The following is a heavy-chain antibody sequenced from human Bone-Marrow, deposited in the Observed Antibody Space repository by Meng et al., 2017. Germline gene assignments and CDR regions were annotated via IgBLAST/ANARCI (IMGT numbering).Heavy chain of an antibody. Sequence: ASVKVSCKASGYTFTGYFLYWVRQAPGQGLEWMGWINPNSGGTNYAQKFQGRVTMTTDTSTSTAYMELKSLRSDDTAVYYCARGDYYVGFPPDYWGQGTLVTVSS. D-gene: IGHD3-10*02. CDR1: GYTFTGYF. V-gene: IGHV1-2*02. J-gene: IGHJ4*02. CDR2: INPNSGGT. CDR3: ARGDYYVGFPPDY.